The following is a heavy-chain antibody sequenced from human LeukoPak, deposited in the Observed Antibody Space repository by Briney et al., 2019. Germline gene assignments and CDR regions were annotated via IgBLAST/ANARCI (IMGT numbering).Heavy chain of an antibody. J-gene: IGHJ4*02. CDR1: GFTFRGFW. Sequence: GSLRLSCAVSGFTFRGFWMSWVSQAPGKGLEWVANINQDGTERYYVDSVKGRFTISRDNAKSSLYLQMNSLRVEDTAVYYCARDQVGPEDWGQGTMVTVSS. V-gene: IGHV3-7*01. D-gene: IGHD1-26*01. CDR2: INQDGTER. CDR3: ARDQVGPED.